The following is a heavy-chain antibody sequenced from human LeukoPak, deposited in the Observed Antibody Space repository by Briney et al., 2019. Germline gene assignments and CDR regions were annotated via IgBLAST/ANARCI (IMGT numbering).Heavy chain of an antibody. V-gene: IGHV1-2*02. CDR2: INPNSGGT. J-gene: IGHJ6*03. D-gene: IGHD2-15*01. Sequence: VASVKVSCKASGYTFTGYYMHWVRQAPGQGLEWMGWINPNSGGTNYAQKFQGRVTMTTDTSTSTAYMELRSLRSDDTAVYYCARDAPVGYYYYMDVWGKGTTVTISS. CDR1: GYTFTGYY. CDR3: ARDAPVGYYYYMDV.